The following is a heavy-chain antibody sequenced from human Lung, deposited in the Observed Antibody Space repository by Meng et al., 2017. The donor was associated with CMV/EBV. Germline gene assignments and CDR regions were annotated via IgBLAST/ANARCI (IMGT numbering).Heavy chain of an antibody. V-gene: IGHV3-21*01. CDR3: AREQSACRYQLQLHYGFDV. J-gene: IGHJ6*02. D-gene: IGHD2-2*01. CDR1: GFTFNGYS. CDR2: ITSETSDSSHI. Sequence: GESLKISCAASGFTFNGYSMNWVRQAPGKGLEWVSSITSETSDSSHIYYADSVKGRFTISRDNSKNSLYLQMNRLRAEDTAVYYCAREQSACRYQLQLHYGFDVWGQGTTVTVSS.